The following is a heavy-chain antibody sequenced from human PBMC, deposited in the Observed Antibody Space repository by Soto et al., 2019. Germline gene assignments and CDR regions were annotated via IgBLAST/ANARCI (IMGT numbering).Heavy chain of an antibody. CDR2: IIPIFGTA. V-gene: IGHV1-69*13. D-gene: IGHD3-10*01. J-gene: IGHJ4*02. CDR1: GGTFSSYA. CDR3: ARYRIELRDFDY. Sequence: SLKFSCKYSGGTFSSYAISWVQPAPGQGLEWMGGIIPIFGTANYAQKFQGRVTITADESTSTAYMELSSLRSEDTAVYYCARYRIELRDFDYWGQGTLVTVSS.